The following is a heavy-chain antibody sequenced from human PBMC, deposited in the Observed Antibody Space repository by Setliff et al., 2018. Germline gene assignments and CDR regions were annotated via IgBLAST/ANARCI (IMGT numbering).Heavy chain of an antibody. J-gene: IGHJ4*02. D-gene: IGHD5-18*01. Sequence: GASVKVSCKASGYTFTDYYMHWMRQAPGQGLEWVGRINPNSGDTNYAQNFQGRVTMTRDTSISTVYMELSRLRSDDTAVYYCARDISYGKIDYWGQGTLVTVSS. CDR1: GYTFTDYY. CDR3: ARDISYGKIDY. CDR2: INPNSGDT. V-gene: IGHV1-2*06.